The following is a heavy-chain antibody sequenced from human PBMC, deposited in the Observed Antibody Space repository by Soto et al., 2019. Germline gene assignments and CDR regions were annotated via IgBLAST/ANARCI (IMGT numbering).Heavy chain of an antibody. Sequence: QVQLVQSGAEVQKPGSSVKVSCKASGGTFSSYAISWVRQAPGQGLEWMGGIIPIFGTANYAQKFQGRVTITADESTSTAYMELSSLRSEDTAVYYCARGTVVQYYYYYYGMDVWGQGTTVTVSS. J-gene: IGHJ6*02. V-gene: IGHV1-69*01. CDR1: GGTFSSYA. D-gene: IGHD2-15*01. CDR2: IIPIFGTA. CDR3: ARGTVVQYYYYYYGMDV.